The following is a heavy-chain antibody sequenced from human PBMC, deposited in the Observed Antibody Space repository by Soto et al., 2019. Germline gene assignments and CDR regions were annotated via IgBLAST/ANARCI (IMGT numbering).Heavy chain of an antibody. J-gene: IGHJ4*02. D-gene: IGHD2-15*01. CDR2: INPNSGGT. V-gene: IGHV1-2*04. CDR1: GYTFTGYY. Sequence: QVQLVQSGAEVKKPGASVKVSCKASGYTFTGYYMHWVRQAPGQGLEWMGWINPNSGGTNYAQKFQGCITMTRDTSISTAYMELSRLRSDDTAVYYCARAAGCSGGSCYSGKGFDYWGQGTLVTVSS. CDR3: ARAAGCSGGSCYSGKGFDY.